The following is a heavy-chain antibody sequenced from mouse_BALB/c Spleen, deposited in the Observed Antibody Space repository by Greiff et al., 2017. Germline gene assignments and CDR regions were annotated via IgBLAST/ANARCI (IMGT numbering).Heavy chain of an antibody. V-gene: IGHV1-87*01. CDR2: IYPGDGDT. CDR3: ARSYYYGSSYFDY. CDR1: GYTFTSYW. J-gene: IGHJ2*01. Sequence: QVQLQQSGAELARPGASVKLSCKASGYTFTSYWMQWVKQRPGQGLEWIGAIYPGDGDTRYTQKFKGKATLTADKSSSTAYMQLSSLASEDSAVYYCARSYYYGSSYFDYWGQGTTLTVSS. D-gene: IGHD1-1*01.